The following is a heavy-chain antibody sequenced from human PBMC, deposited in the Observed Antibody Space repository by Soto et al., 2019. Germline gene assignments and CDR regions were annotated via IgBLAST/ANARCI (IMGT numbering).Heavy chain of an antibody. CDR2: IKSKAEGVTT. V-gene: IGHV3-15*01. CDR1: GFTFSNAW. J-gene: IGHJ4*02. D-gene: IGHD4-17*01. CDR3: TTDLEWAYGAEGVNHF. Sequence: EVQLVESGGGMEKPGGSLRLSCAASGFTFSNAWMSWVRQVPGKGLEWVGRIKSKAEGVTTDYAAPVKGRFTISRDDSKNTLYLQMNSLKTEDTAVYYCTTDLEWAYGAEGVNHFWGQGTLVTVSS.